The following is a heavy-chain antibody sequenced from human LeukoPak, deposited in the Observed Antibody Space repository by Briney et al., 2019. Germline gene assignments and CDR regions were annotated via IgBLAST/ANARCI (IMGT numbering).Heavy chain of an antibody. Sequence: PSETLSLTCTVSGGSISSYNWSWIRQPAGKGLEWIGRIYSSGSTNYNPSLKSRVTMSIDTSKNHFSLKLSSVTAADTAVCYCARDYGDYGGGYFDFWGQGTLVTVSS. CDR1: GGSISSYN. CDR3: ARDYGDYGGGYFDF. D-gene: IGHD4-17*01. CDR2: IYSSGST. V-gene: IGHV4-4*07. J-gene: IGHJ4*02.